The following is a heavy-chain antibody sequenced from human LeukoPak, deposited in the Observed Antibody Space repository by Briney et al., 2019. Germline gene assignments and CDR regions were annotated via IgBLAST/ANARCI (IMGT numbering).Heavy chain of an antibody. J-gene: IGHJ4*02. CDR2: IYYSGST. D-gene: IGHD4-17*01. CDR1: GGSISSGGYY. CDR3: ARDRNDYGDGVLDY. Sequence: SETLSLTCTVSGGSISSGGYYWSWIRQHPGKGLEWIGYIYYSGSTYYNPSLKSRVTISVDTSKNQFSLKLSSVTAADTAVYYCARDRNDYGDGVLDYWGQGTLVTVSS. V-gene: IGHV4-31*03.